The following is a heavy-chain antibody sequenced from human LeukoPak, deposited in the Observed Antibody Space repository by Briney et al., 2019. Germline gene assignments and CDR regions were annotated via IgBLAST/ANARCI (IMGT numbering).Heavy chain of an antibody. Sequence: ASVKVSCKASGYTFTSYGISWVRQAPGQGLEWMGWISAYNGNTNYAQKLQGRVTMTRDTSTSTVYMELSSLRSEDTAVYYCARIPTYYYDSSVGAFDIWGQGTMVTVSS. CDR2: ISAYNGNT. CDR3: ARIPTYYYDSSVGAFDI. D-gene: IGHD3-22*01. V-gene: IGHV1-18*01. CDR1: GYTFTSYG. J-gene: IGHJ3*02.